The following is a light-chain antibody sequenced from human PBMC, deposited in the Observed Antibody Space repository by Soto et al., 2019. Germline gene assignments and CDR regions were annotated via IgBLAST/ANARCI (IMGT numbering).Light chain of an antibody. V-gene: IGKV3-20*01. Sequence: EIVLTQSPGTLSLSPGERGTLSCMASQTVNSNYLAWYQRKPGQAPRLLIYGASNRATDIPHRFSGSGSGTVFTLTITRLEPEDFAVYYCLQYGSSPPTFGQRTKVEIK. CDR2: GAS. CDR3: LQYGSSPPT. CDR1: QTVNSNY. J-gene: IGKJ1*01.